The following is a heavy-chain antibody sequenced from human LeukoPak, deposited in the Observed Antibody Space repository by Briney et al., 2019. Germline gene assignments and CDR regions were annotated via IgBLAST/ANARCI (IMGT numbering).Heavy chain of an antibody. Sequence: SETLSLTCTVSGVSISSYYWNWIRQPAGKGLEWIGRVYTSGSTNYNPSLKSRVTMSIDMSKNQFSLNLSSVTAADTAVYYCARGQGGGLFEYWGQGTLVTVSS. J-gene: IGHJ4*02. D-gene: IGHD3/OR15-3a*01. CDR2: VYTSGST. CDR1: GVSISSYY. CDR3: ARGQGGGLFEY. V-gene: IGHV4-4*07.